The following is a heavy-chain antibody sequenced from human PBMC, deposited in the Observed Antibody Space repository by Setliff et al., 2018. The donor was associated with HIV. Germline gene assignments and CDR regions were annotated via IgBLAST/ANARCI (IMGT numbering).Heavy chain of an antibody. J-gene: IGHJ1*01. CDR1: GGTFSSYA. CDR2: IVPKFRTA. CDR3: ARSLPAEYFQQ. Sequence: SVKVSCKASGGTFSSYAISWLRQAPGQGLEWMGGIVPKFRTANYARKFQGRVSMTRDTSTSTVYMELSSLRSEDTAVYYCARSLPAEYFQQWGQGTLVTVSS. D-gene: IGHD2-21*02. V-gene: IGHV1-69*05.